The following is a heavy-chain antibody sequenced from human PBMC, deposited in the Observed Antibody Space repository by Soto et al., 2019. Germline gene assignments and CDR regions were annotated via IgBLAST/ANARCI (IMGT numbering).Heavy chain of an antibody. CDR1: GFTFSSYA. CDR3: ARGPGYYFDY. Sequence: EVPLVESGGGLVQPGGSLRLSCAASGFTFSSYAMHWVRQAPGKGLEYVSAISSNGGSTYYANSVKGRFTISRDNSKNTLHLQMGSLRAEDMAVYYCARGPGYYFDYWGQGTLVTVSS. CDR2: ISSNGGST. V-gene: IGHV3-64*01. J-gene: IGHJ4*02.